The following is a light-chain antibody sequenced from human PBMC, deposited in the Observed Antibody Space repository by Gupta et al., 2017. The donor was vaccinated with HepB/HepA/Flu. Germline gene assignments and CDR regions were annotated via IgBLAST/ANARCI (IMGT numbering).Light chain of an antibody. J-gene: IGKJ2*01. CDR1: QSVSSY. V-gene: IGKV3-11*01. CDR2: DAS. CDR3: QQRSNWPPYT. Sequence: EIVLTQSPATLSLSPGERATLYCRASQSVSSYLAWYQQKQGQAPRRLIYDASNRDTGIPARFSGSGSGTDLTLTISSREQEDFAVYYCQQRSNWPPYTFGQGTKMEIK.